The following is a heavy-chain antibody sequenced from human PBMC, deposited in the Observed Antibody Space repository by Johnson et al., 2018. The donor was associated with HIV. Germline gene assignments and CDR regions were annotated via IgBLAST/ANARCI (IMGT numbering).Heavy chain of an antibody. CDR1: GFIFSDYY. CDR2: ISSSGTNI. D-gene: IGHD6-19*01. CDR3: ARGGPYSSGWSGAGAFDI. Sequence: HVQLVESGGGLVKPGGSLRLSCAASGFIFSDYYMSWIRQAPGKGLEWVSYISSSGTNIYYADSVKGRFSISRDNAKNSLYLQMNTLRAEDTALYYCARGGPYSSGWSGAGAFDIWGQGTMVTVSS. J-gene: IGHJ3*02. V-gene: IGHV3-11*01.